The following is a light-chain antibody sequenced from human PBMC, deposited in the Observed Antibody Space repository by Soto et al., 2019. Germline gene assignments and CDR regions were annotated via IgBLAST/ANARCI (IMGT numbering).Light chain of an antibody. CDR3: SSYTTISTYV. CDR1: SSDVGGYNY. J-gene: IGLJ1*01. V-gene: IGLV2-14*01. Sequence: QSVLTQPPSASGSPGQSVTISCTGTSSDVGGYNYVSWYQQHAGKGPKLMIYEVTKRPSGVSNRFSGSKSGNTASLTISGLQAEDEADYYCSSYTTISTYVFGTGTKVTVL. CDR2: EVT.